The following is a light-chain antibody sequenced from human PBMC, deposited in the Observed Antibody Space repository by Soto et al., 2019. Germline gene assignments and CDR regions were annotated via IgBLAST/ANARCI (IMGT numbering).Light chain of an antibody. J-gene: IGKJ5*01. CDR3: QQYYDWPTIT. Sequence: EIVMTQSPATLSVPPGDRATLSCRASESVSSNLAWYQQKPGQAPRLLIYGASIRAADIPARFSGSGSGTEFTLTISTLQSQDFAIYYCQQYYDWPTITFGHVTRLE. CDR1: ESVSSN. CDR2: GAS. V-gene: IGKV3-15*01.